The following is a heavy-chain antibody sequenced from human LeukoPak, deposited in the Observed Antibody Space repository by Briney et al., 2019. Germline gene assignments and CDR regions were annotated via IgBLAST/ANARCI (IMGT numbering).Heavy chain of an antibody. J-gene: IGHJ5*02. CDR3: ARDVWDSSGYSYGSLNWFDP. Sequence: SETLSLTCTVSGGSISSYYWSWIRQPPGKGLEWIGYIYYSGSTNYNPSLKSRVTISVDTSKNQFSLKLSSVTAADTAVYYCARDVWDSSGYSYGSLNWFDPWGQGTLVTVSS. CDR1: GGSISSYY. V-gene: IGHV4-59*01. D-gene: IGHD5-18*01. CDR2: IYYSGST.